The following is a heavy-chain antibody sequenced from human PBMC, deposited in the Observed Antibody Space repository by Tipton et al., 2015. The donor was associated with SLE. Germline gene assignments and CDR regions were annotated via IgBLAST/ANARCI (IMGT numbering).Heavy chain of an antibody. J-gene: IGHJ4*02. CDR3: ARGLIAARFDY. D-gene: IGHD6-6*01. V-gene: IGHV4-61*02. CDR1: GGSISSGSYY. Sequence: LRLSCTVSGGSISSGSYYWSWIRQPAGKGLEWIGRIYTSGSTNYNPSLKSRVTMSVDTSKNQFSLKLSSVTAADTAVYYCARGLIAARFDYWGQGTLVPVSS. CDR2: IYTSGST.